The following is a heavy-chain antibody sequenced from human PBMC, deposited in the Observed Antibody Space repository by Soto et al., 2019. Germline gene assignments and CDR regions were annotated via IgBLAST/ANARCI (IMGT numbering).Heavy chain of an antibody. V-gene: IGHV3-30*18. D-gene: IGHD2-2*01. CDR2: ISYDGSNK. CDR3: AKEWGLVPAAYFDY. J-gene: IGHJ4*02. CDR1: GFTFSSYG. Sequence: QVQLVESGGGVVQPGRSLRLSCAASGFTFSSYGMHWVRQAPGKGLEWVAVISYDGSNKYYADSVKGRFTISRDNSKNTLYLQMNSLRAEHTAVYYCAKEWGLVPAAYFDYWGQGTLVTVSS.